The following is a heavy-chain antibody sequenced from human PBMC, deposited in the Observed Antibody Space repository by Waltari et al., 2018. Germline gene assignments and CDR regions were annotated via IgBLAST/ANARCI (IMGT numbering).Heavy chain of an antibody. CDR1: GGTFSSYA. Sequence: QVQLVQSGAEVKKPESSVKVSCKACGGTFSSYAISWVRQAPGQGLEWRGRIIPIFGTANYAQKFQGRVTITADKSTSTAYMELSSLRSEDTAVYYCASDGYYYGSGSYPDYWGQGTLVTVSS. V-gene: IGHV1-69*08. CDR2: IIPIFGTA. J-gene: IGHJ4*02. D-gene: IGHD3-10*01. CDR3: ASDGYYYGSGSYPDY.